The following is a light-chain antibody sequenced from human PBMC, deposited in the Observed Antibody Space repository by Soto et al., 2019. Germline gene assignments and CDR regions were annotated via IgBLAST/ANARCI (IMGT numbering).Light chain of an antibody. Sequence: DIVMTQSPDSLAVSLGERATINCKSSQSLLYSVNNKNSLAWYQKKPGQPPKLLIYGASTRESGVPDRFSGSGSGTDFTLTISSLQAEDVAFYYCQQSYDGPRTFGQGTKVEIK. J-gene: IGKJ1*01. V-gene: IGKV4-1*01. CDR1: QSLLYSVNNKNS. CDR3: QQSYDGPRT. CDR2: GAS.